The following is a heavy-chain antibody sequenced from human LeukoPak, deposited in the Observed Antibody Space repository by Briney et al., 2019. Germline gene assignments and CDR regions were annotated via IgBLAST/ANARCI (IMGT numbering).Heavy chain of an antibody. CDR2: ISAYNGNT. CDR3: ARVYSSGWPAGSWFDP. Sequence: ASVKVSCKASGYTFTSYGISWVRQAPGQGLEWMGWISAYNGNTNYAQKLQGRVTMTTDTSTSTAYMELSSLRSDDTAVYYCARVYSSGWPAGSWFDPRGEGTLVTVSS. V-gene: IGHV1-18*01. J-gene: IGHJ5*02. CDR1: GYTFTSYG. D-gene: IGHD6-19*01.